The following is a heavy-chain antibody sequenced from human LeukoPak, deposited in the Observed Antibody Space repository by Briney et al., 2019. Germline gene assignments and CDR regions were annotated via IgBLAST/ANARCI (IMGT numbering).Heavy chain of an antibody. J-gene: IGHJ6*03. CDR3: ARDLMVRGPMDV. D-gene: IGHD3-10*01. CDR1: GYIFTGYY. CDR2: INPNTGGT. Sequence: GASVKVSCKASGYIFTGYYLYWVRQAPGQGLEWMGWINPNTGGTNYAQKFQGRVTMTRDTSVSTTYMDLSRLRSDDTAVYYCARDLMVRGPMDVWGKGTTVTVSS. V-gene: IGHV1-2*02.